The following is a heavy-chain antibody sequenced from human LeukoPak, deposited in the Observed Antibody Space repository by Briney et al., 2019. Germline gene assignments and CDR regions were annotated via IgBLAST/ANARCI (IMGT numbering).Heavy chain of an antibody. CDR1: GGSISSYY. CDR3: ARGSGQWGFDS. D-gene: IGHD3-10*01. Sequence: SSETLSLTCTVSGGSISSYYWSWIRQPPGKGLEWIGYIYYSGSTNYNPSLRSRVTISVDSSKNQFSLKLSSVTAADTAVYYCARGSGQWGFDSWGQGTLVTVSS. J-gene: IGHJ4*02. V-gene: IGHV4-59*01. CDR2: IYYSGST.